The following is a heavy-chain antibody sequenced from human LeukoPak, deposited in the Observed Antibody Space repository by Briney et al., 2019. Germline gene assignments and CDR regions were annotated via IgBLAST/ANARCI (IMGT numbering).Heavy chain of an antibody. D-gene: IGHD4-17*01. CDR3: ARADYGDHYFDD. CDR2: ISYDGSNK. J-gene: IGHJ4*02. V-gene: IGHV3-30-3*01. Sequence: GGSLRLSCAASGFTFSSYAMHWVRQAPGKGLEWVAVISYDGSNKYYADSVKGRFTISRDNSKNTLYLQMNSLRAEDTAVYYCARADYGDHYFDDWGQGTLVTVSS. CDR1: GFTFSSYA.